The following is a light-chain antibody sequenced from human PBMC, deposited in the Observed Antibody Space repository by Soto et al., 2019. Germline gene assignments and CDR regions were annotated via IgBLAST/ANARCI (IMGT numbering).Light chain of an antibody. Sequence: DIQMTQSPSTLSASVGDRVTITCRASQSIRSWLAWYQQKPGKAPKLLIYKASCLESGVPSRFSGSGSGREFTLTISSLQPDDFATYYCQQYNSWAWTFGQGIKVEIK. CDR3: QQYNSWAWT. CDR2: KAS. J-gene: IGKJ1*01. V-gene: IGKV1-5*03. CDR1: QSIRSW.